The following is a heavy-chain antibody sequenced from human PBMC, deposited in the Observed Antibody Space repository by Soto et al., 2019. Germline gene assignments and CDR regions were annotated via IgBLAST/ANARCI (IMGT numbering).Heavy chain of an antibody. CDR2: INSDGSST. J-gene: IGHJ4*02. CDR3: ASENVDTAMVPAD. V-gene: IGHV3-74*01. D-gene: IGHD5-18*01. CDR1: GFTFSSYW. Sequence: EVQLVESGGGLVQPGGSLRLSCAASGFTFSSYWMHWFRQAPGKGLVWVSRINSDGSSTSYADSVKGRFTISRDNAKNTLYLQMNSLRAEDTAVYYCASENVDTAMVPADWGQGTLVTVSS.